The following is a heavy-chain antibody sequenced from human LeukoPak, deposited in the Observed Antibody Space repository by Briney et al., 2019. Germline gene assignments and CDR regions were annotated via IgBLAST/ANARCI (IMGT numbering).Heavy chain of an antibody. CDR1: GGSFSGYY. CDR2: INHSGST. CDR3: ARVGDCSGGCCYRNYFDY. J-gene: IGHJ4*02. D-gene: IGHD2-15*01. Sequence: SETLSLTCAVYGGSFSGYYWSWIRQTPGKGLEWIGEINHSGSTNYSPSLKSRVTISVDTSKNQFSLKLSSVTAADTAVYYCARVGDCSGGCCYRNYFDYWGQATLVTVSP. V-gene: IGHV4-34*01.